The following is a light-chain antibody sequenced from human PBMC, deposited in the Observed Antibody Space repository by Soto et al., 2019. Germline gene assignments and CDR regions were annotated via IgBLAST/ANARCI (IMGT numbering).Light chain of an antibody. J-gene: IGLJ3*02. V-gene: IGLV1-44*01. CDR3: AAWDDSLSGWV. CDR1: SSNIGSNT. Sequence: QSVLTQPPSASGTPGQRVTIFCSGSSSNIGSNTVNWYQQLPGTAPKLLIYSNNQRPSGVPDRFSGSKSGTSASLAISGLQSEDEADYYCAAWDDSLSGWVFGGGTKLTVL. CDR2: SNN.